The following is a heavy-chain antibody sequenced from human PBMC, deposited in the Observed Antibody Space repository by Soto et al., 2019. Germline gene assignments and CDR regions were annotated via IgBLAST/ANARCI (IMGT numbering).Heavy chain of an antibody. CDR1: GGSISSYY. Sequence: SETLSLTCTVSGGSISSYYWSWIRQPPGKGLEWIGYIYYSGSTNYNPSLKSRVTISVDTSKNQFSLKLSSVTAADTAVYYCARGQLGYCSGGSCPLDYWGQGTLVTVSS. D-gene: IGHD2-15*01. CDR3: ARGQLGYCSGGSCPLDY. V-gene: IGHV4-59*01. J-gene: IGHJ4*02. CDR2: IYYSGST.